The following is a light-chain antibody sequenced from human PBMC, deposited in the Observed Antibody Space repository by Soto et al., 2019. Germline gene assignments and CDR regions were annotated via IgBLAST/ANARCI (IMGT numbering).Light chain of an antibody. V-gene: IGLV2-23*01. CDR3: CSHAGGNTYV. CDR1: RSDVGSDNV. Sequence: QAALTQPASVSGAPGQSSTISCSGTRSDVGSDNVVSWYQHYPGKAPQLMIYEAFKRPSEVSSRFSGYRSGNTASLTISGLQAEDEADYYCCSHAGGNTYVFGTGTKVTVL. CDR2: EAF. J-gene: IGLJ1*01.